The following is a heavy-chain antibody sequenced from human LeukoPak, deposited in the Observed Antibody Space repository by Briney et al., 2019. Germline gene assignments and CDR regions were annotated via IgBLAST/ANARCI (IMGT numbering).Heavy chain of an antibody. V-gene: IGHV3-30-3*01. CDR1: GFTFSSYA. D-gene: IGHD4-17*01. CDR3: AKALTTLTTVWDL. J-gene: IGHJ5*02. CDR2: ISYDGSNK. Sequence: GGSLRLSCAASGFTFSSYAMHWVRQAPGKGLEWVAVISYDGSNKYYADSVKGRFTISRDNSKNTLYLQMNSLRAEDTAVYYCAKALTTLTTVWDLWGQGTLVSVSS.